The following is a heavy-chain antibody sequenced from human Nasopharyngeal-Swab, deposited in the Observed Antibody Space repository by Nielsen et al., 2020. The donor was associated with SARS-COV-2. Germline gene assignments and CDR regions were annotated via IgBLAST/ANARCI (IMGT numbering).Heavy chain of an antibody. Sequence: SETLSLTCVVSGASISSRNNYWGWILQSPGKGLEWIWTIFSSGSTYNPSLKSRVTMSVDTSKNQFSLKLTSVTAADTAVYYCARDESGDYLGLPFDHWGRGTLVTVSS. CDR1: GASISSRNNY. J-gene: IGHJ4*02. CDR3: ARDESGDYLGLPFDH. CDR2: IFSSGST. V-gene: IGHV4-39*07. D-gene: IGHD4-17*01.